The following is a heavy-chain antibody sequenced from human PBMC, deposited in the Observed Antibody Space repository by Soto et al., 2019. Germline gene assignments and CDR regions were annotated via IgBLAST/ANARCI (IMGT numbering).Heavy chain of an antibody. J-gene: IGHJ4*02. Sequence: QVQLVESGGGVVQPGRSLRLSCAASGFTFSSYGMHWVRQAPGKGLEWVAVIWYDGSNKYYADSLKGRFTISRDNSKNTLYLQKNTLRAEDTAVYYCAREHFSGNYYDYWGQGTLVTVSS. CDR1: GFTFSSYG. D-gene: IGHD1-26*01. V-gene: IGHV3-33*01. CDR2: IWYDGSNK. CDR3: AREHFSGNYYDY.